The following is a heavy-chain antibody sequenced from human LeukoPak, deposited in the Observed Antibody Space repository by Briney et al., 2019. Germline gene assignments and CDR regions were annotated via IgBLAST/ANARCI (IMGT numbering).Heavy chain of an antibody. D-gene: IGHD3-3*01. CDR1: GFTFSSYA. CDR3: AKLFDQEWLPHDAFDI. Sequence: GGSLRLSCAASGFTFSSYAMSWVRQAPGKGLEWVSAISGSGGSTYYADSVKGRFTISRDNSKNTLYLQMNSLRAEDTAVYYCAKLFDQEWLPHDAFDIWGQGTMVTVSS. V-gene: IGHV3-23*01. J-gene: IGHJ3*02. CDR2: ISGSGGST.